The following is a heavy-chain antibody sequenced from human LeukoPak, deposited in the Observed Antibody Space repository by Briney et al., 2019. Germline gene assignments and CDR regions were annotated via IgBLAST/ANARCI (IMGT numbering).Heavy chain of an antibody. D-gene: IGHD6-19*01. CDR1: GYIFTSYW. J-gene: IGHJ3*02. Sequence: GESLKISCKGSGYIFTSYWIAWVRQMPGKGLEWMGIVYPADSDTRYSPSFQGQVTISTDKSLNTAYLQWSSLKASDTAMYYRARPEKQYSSGWDAFDIWGQGTMVTVSS. V-gene: IGHV5-51*01. CDR3: ARPEKQYSSGWDAFDI. CDR2: VYPADSDT.